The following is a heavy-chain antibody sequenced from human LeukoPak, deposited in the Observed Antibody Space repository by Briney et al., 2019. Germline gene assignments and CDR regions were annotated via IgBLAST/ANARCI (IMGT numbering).Heavy chain of an antibody. V-gene: IGHV4-39*07. CDR2: IYYSGST. J-gene: IGHJ5*02. Sequence: PSETLSLTCTVSGGSLSSSSYYWGWIRQPPGKGLEWIGSIYYSGSTYYNPSLKSRVTISVDTSKNQFSLKLSSVTAADTAVYYCARSALYSNYANWFDPWGQGTLVTVSS. CDR3: ARSALYSNYANWFDP. D-gene: IGHD4-11*01. CDR1: GGSLSSSSYY.